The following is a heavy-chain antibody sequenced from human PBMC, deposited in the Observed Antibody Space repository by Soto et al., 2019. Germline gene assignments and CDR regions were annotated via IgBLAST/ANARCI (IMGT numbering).Heavy chain of an antibody. Sequence: ASVKVSCKASGYTFTSYGISWVRQAPGQGLEWMGWISAYNGNTNYAQKLQGRVTMTTDTSTSTAYMELRSLRSDDTAVYYCARVGSSGWYGYGSWFDPWGQGTLVTVSS. CDR3: ARVGSSGWYGYGSWFDP. CDR2: ISAYNGNT. J-gene: IGHJ5*02. D-gene: IGHD6-19*01. CDR1: GYTFTSYG. V-gene: IGHV1-18*01.